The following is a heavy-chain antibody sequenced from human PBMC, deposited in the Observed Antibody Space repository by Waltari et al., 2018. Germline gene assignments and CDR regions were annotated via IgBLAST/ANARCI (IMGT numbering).Heavy chain of an antibody. CDR1: GFTFSSYG. CDR3: AKPQYQLPTYYYYCMDV. Sequence: QVQLVESGGGVVQPGGSLRLSCAASGFTFSSYGMHWVRQAPGMGLEWVAFIRYDGSNKYYADYVKGRFTIARDNSKNTLYLQMNSLRAEDTAVYYCAKPQYQLPTYYYYCMDVWGKGTTVTVSS. CDR2: IRYDGSNK. D-gene: IGHD2-2*01. V-gene: IGHV3-30*02. J-gene: IGHJ6*03.